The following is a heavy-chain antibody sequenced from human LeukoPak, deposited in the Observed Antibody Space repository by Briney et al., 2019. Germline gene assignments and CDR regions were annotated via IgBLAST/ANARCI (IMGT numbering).Heavy chain of an antibody. Sequence: SETLSLTCTVSGGSISSGDYYWSWIRQPPGKGLEWIGSIYSSGSTYYNPSLKSRVTISVDTSKNQFSLKLNSLTAADTAVYYCARHRSIAAAGNELDYWGQGTLVTVSS. V-gene: IGHV4-39*01. CDR2: IYSSGST. D-gene: IGHD6-13*01. CDR3: ARHRSIAAAGNELDY. CDR1: GGSISSGDYY. J-gene: IGHJ4*02.